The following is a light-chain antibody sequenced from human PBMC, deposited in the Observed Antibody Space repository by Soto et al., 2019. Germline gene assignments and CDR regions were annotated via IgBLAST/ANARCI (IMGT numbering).Light chain of an antibody. CDR1: QSISYS. CDR2: DAA. V-gene: IGKV1-5*01. Sequence: DIQMTQSPSTLSASVGDRVTITCRASQSISYSLAWYQQIPGTAPKLLIYDAASLQSGVPSRFSGSGSGTEFTLSISSLQPDDFATYYCQQYKSGMFTFGQGTKVEIK. J-gene: IGKJ2*01. CDR3: QQYKSGMFT.